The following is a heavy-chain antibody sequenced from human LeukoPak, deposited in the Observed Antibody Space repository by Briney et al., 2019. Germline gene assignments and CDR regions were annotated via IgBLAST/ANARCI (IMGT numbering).Heavy chain of an antibody. Sequence: GASVKVSCKASGYTFTGYYMHWVRQAPGQGLEWMGGIIPIFGTANYAQKFQGRVTITADESTSTAYMELSSLRSEDTAVYYCARNAVPDRPFSGMDVWGKGTTVTVSS. V-gene: IGHV1-69*13. CDR3: ARNAVPDRPFSGMDV. J-gene: IGHJ6*04. CDR2: IIPIFGTA. CDR1: GYTFTGYY. D-gene: IGHD2-2*01.